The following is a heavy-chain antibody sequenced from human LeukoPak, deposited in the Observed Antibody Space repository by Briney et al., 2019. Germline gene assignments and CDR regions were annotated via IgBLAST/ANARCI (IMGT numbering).Heavy chain of an antibody. CDR1: GFTFSSYS. J-gene: IGHJ4*02. Sequence: GGSLRLSCAASGFTFSSYSMNWVRQAPGKGLEWVSSISSSSSYIYYADSVEGRFTISRDNAKNSLYLQMNSLRAEDTAVYYCARDGGRDPSYCSSTSCSKLYFDYWGQGTLVTVSS. CDR3: ARDGGRDPSYCSSTSCSKLYFDY. V-gene: IGHV3-21*01. CDR2: ISSSSSYI. D-gene: IGHD2-2*01.